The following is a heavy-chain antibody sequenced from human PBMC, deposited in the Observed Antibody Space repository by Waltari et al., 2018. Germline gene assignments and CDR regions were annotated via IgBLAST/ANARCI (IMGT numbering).Heavy chain of an antibody. D-gene: IGHD6-13*01. CDR2: IRYDGSNK. CDR3: AKGGYSSPAGRYMDV. J-gene: IGHJ6*03. V-gene: IGHV3-30*02. CDR1: GFTFSSSG. Sequence: QVQLVESGGGVVQPGGSLRLSCAASGFTFSSSGMPWVRQAPGKGLEWVAFIRYDGSNKYYADSVKGRFTISRDNSKNTLYLQMNSLRAEDTAVYYCAKGGYSSPAGRYMDVWGKGTTVTVSS.